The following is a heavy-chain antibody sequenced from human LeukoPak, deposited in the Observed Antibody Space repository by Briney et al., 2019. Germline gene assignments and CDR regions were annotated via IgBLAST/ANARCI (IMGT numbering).Heavy chain of an antibody. D-gene: IGHD6-13*01. CDR3: AKDKVAAAGAYSYYYIDV. Sequence: PGGSLRLSCAASGFTFDDYAMHWVRQAPGKGLEWVSLISWDGRYTYYADSVKGRFTISRDNSKNSLYLQMNSLRAEDTALYYCAKDKVAAAGAYSYYYIDVWGKGTTVTVSS. J-gene: IGHJ6*03. CDR1: GFTFDDYA. V-gene: IGHV3-43D*03. CDR2: ISWDGRYT.